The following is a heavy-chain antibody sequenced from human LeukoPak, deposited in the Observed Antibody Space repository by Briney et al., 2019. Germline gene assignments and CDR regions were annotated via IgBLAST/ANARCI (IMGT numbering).Heavy chain of an antibody. J-gene: IGHJ3*02. V-gene: IGHV1-18*04. CDR3: ASCSTSCYDAFDI. CDR2: ISAYNGNT. D-gene: IGHD2-2*01. Sequence: GASVKVSCKASGYTFTSYGISWVRQAPGQGLEWIGWISAYNGNTNYAQKLQGRVTMTTDTSTSTAYMELRSLRSDDTAVYYCASCSTSCYDAFDIWGQGTMVTVSS. CDR1: GYTFTSYG.